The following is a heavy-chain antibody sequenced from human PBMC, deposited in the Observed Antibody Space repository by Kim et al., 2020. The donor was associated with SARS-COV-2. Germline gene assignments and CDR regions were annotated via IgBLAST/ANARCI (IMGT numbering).Heavy chain of an antibody. CDR1: GFTFSSYE. Sequence: GGSLRLSCAASGFTFSSYEMNWVRQAPGKGLEWVSYISSSGSTIYYADSVKGRFTISRDNAKNSLYLQMNSLRAEDTAVYYCASPSFCSSGCSKDYWGQGTLVTVSS. V-gene: IGHV3-48*03. CDR3: ASPSFCSSGCSKDY. D-gene: IGHD6-19*01. J-gene: IGHJ4*02. CDR2: ISSSGSTI.